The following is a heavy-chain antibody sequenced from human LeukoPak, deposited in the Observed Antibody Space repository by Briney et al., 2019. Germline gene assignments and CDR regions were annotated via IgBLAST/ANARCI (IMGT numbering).Heavy chain of an antibody. D-gene: IGHD3-10*01. V-gene: IGHV3-7*01. J-gene: IGHJ4*02. CDR1: GFTFSSYW. CDR3: ARLPSLLWFGEGGAYFDY. CDR2: IKQDGSEK. Sequence: GGSLRLSCAASGFTFSSYWMSWVRQAPGKGLEWVANIKQDGSEKYYVDSVKGRFTISRDNAKNSLYLQMNSLRAEDTAVYYCARLPSLLWFGEGGAYFDYWGQGTLVTVSS.